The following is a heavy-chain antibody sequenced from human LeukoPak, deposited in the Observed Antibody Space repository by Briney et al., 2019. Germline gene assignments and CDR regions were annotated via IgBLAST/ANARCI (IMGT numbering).Heavy chain of an antibody. V-gene: IGHV3-33*01. CDR1: GFTFSTSG. Sequence: ERSLRLSCAASGFTFSTSGMHWVRQAPGKGLEWVAVIWYDGSNKHYAESAKGRFSISRDNSKSTLYLQMNSLRAEDTAVYYCARARGVSTGYRPIDYWGQGTLVTVSS. D-gene: IGHD3-22*01. CDR2: IWYDGSNK. J-gene: IGHJ4*02. CDR3: ARARGVSTGYRPIDY.